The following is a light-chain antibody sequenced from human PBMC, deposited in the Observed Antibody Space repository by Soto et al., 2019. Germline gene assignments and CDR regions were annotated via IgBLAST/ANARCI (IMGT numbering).Light chain of an antibody. CDR2: TDN. Sequence: QSVLTQPPSASGTPGQRVTISCSGSSSNIGINTVNWYQQVPGTAPKLLIYTDNQRPSGVPDRFSGSKSGTSASLAISGLQSEDEADYYCAPWDDSLNGLYVFGTGTKVTVL. J-gene: IGLJ1*01. CDR1: SSNIGINT. CDR3: APWDDSLNGLYV. V-gene: IGLV1-44*01.